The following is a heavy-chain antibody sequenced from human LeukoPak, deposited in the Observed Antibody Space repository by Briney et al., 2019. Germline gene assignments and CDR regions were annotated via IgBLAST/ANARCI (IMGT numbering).Heavy chain of an antibody. V-gene: IGHV4-34*01. Sequence: SETLSLTCAVYGGSFSGYYWSWIREPPGKGLEWIGEINHSGSTNYNPSLKSQVTISVDTSKNQFSLKLSPVTAADTAVYYCARLSGYEIIDYWGQGTLVTVSS. J-gene: IGHJ4*02. CDR1: GGSFSGYY. CDR3: ARLSGYEIIDY. D-gene: IGHD5-12*01. CDR2: INHSGST.